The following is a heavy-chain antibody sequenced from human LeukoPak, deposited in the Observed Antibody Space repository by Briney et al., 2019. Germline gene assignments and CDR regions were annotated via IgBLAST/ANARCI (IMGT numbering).Heavy chain of an antibody. D-gene: IGHD3-22*01. CDR3: ATEGFYDNSGYYPLDY. CDR1: GGTFNSYA. J-gene: IGHJ4*02. CDR2: IIPIFGTT. V-gene: IGHV1-69*06. Sequence: ASVKVSCKASGGTFNSYAISWVRQAPGQGLEWMGGIIPIFGTTNYARKFRGRVTLTADKSTSTAYMELSRLRSDDTAVYYCATEGFYDNSGYYPLDYWGQGTLVTVSS.